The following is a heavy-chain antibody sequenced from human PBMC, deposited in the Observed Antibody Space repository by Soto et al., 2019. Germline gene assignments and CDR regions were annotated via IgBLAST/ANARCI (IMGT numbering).Heavy chain of an antibody. CDR2: IYYSGST. D-gene: IGHD3-16*01. J-gene: IGHJ3*02. Sequence: SETLSLTCTVSGGSISSYYWSWIRQPPGKGLEWIGYIYYSGSTNYNPSLKSRVTISVDTSKNQFSLKLSSVTAADTAVYYCAHSFRDAFDIWGQGTMVTVSS. CDR3: AHSFRDAFDI. CDR1: GGSISSYY. V-gene: IGHV4-59*01.